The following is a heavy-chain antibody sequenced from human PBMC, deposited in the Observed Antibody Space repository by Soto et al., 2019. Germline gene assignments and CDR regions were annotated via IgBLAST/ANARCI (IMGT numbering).Heavy chain of an antibody. J-gene: IGHJ4*02. CDR2: ISYDGGNK. CDR1: GFTFSSYA. V-gene: IGHV3-30-3*01. Sequence: QVQLVASGGGVVQPGRSLRLSCAASGFTFSSYAMHWVRQAPGKGLEWVAVISYDGGNKYYADSVKGRFTISRDNSNNTLYLQMNSLRDEDTAVYYCASAGVRDIPRPCSLVDYWGQGTLVTVSS. CDR3: ASAGVRDIPRPCSLVDY. D-gene: IGHD2-8*01.